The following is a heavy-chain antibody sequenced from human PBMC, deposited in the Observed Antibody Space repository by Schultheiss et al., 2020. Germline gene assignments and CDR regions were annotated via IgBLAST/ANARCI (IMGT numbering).Heavy chain of an antibody. D-gene: IGHD1-26*01. J-gene: IGHJ4*02. V-gene: IGHV4-34*01. CDR1: GGSFSGYY. CDR3: ARTSGSYWLDY. Sequence: SQTLSLTCAVYGGSFSGYYWSWIRQPPGKGLEWIGEINHSGSTNYNPSLKSRVTISVDTSKNQFSLKLSSVTAADTAVYYCARTSGSYWLDYWGQGTLVTVSS. CDR2: INHSGST.